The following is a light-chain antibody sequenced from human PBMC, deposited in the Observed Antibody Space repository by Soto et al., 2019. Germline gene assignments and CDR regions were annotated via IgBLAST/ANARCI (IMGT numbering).Light chain of an antibody. Sequence: QSALTQPASVSGSPGQSVTISCTGSSSDVGNYNLVSWYQHHPGKAPKLLIFEVNKRPSGLSSRFSGSKSGNTASLTISGLQADDEADYYCSSYVSSPTSYVFVTGTKLTVL. J-gene: IGLJ1*01. CDR1: SSDVGNYNL. V-gene: IGLV2-23*02. CDR3: SSYVSSPTSYV. CDR2: EVN.